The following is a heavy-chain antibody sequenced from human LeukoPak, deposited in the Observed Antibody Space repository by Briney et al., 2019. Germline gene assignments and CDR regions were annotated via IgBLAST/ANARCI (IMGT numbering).Heavy chain of an antibody. D-gene: IGHD3-10*01. J-gene: IGHJ5*02. CDR2: ISYSGST. CDR1: GGSISSYY. Sequence: KPSETLSLTCTVSGGSISSYYWSWIRQPPGKGLEWIGYISYSGSTNYNPSLKSRVTISVDTSKNQFSLKLSSVTAADTAVYYCARQVRGNWFDPWGQGTLVTVSS. CDR3: ARQVRGNWFDP. V-gene: IGHV4-59*08.